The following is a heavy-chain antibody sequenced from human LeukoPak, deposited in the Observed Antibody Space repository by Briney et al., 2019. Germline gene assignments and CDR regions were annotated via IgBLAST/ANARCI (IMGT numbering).Heavy chain of an antibody. CDR2: IRNKANSYAT. CDR3: ARGLRLMTTVTTYWFDP. J-gene: IGHJ5*02. CDR1: GFTFSDHY. Sequence: PGGSLRLSCAASGFTFSDHYMDWVRQAPGKGLEWVGRIRNKANSYATEYAASVKGRFTISRDDSKNSLYLQMNSLKTEDTAVYYCARGLRLMTTVTTYWFDPWGQGTLVTVSS. V-gene: IGHV3-72*01. D-gene: IGHD4-17*01.